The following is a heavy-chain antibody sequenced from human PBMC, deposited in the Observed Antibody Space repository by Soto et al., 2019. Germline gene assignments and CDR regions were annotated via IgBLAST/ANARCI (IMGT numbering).Heavy chain of an antibody. Sequence: PGGSLRLSCAASGFTFSSYAMSWVRQAPGKGLEWVSAISGSGGSTYYADSVKGRFTISRDNSKNTLYLQMNSLRAEDTAVYYCAKPGYYGSGSYWYYYGMDVWGQGATVTVSS. V-gene: IGHV3-23*01. J-gene: IGHJ6*02. CDR1: GFTFSSYA. D-gene: IGHD3-10*01. CDR3: AKPGYYGSGSYWYYYGMDV. CDR2: ISGSGGST.